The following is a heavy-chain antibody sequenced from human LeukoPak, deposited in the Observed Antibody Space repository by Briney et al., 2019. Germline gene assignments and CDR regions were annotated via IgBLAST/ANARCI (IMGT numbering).Heavy chain of an antibody. D-gene: IGHD5-12*01. CDR2: INPNSGGT. CDR3: ARAAVGSSDIVATSYYFDY. CDR1: GYTFTGYY. J-gene: IGHJ4*02. V-gene: IGHV1-2*02. Sequence: KPGASVKVSCKASGYTFTGYYMHWVRQAPGQGLEWMGWINPNSGGTNYAQKFQGRVTMTRDTSISTAYMELSRLRSDDTAVYYCARAAVGSSDIVATSYYFDYWGQGTLVTVSS.